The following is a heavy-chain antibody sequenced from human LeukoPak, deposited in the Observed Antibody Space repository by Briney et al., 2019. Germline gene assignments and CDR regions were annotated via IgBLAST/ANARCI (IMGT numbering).Heavy chain of an antibody. J-gene: IGHJ4*02. CDR2: ISYDGSNK. V-gene: IGHV3-30*04. Sequence: GSLRLSCAASGFTFSSYAMHWVRQAPGKGLEWVAVISYDGSNKYYADSVKGRFTISRDNSKNTLYLQMNSLRAEDTAVYYCARDSRPFSGLELTPDYWGQGTLVTVSS. CDR3: ARDSRPFSGLELTPDY. D-gene: IGHD1-26*01. CDR1: GFTFSSYA.